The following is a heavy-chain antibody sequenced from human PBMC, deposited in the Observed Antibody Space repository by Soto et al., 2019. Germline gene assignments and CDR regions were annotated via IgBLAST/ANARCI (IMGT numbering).Heavy chain of an antibody. J-gene: IGHJ3*02. CDR1: GGTFSSYT. V-gene: IGHV1-69*02. Sequence: QVQLVQSGAEVKKPGSSVKVSCKASGGTFSSYTISWVRQAPGQGLEWMGRIIPILGIANYAQKFQGRVTITADKSTSTAYMELSSLRSEDTAVYYCARFEHSSSSDAFDIWGQGTMVTVSS. CDR3: ARFEHSSSSDAFDI. CDR2: IIPILGIA. D-gene: IGHD6-6*01.